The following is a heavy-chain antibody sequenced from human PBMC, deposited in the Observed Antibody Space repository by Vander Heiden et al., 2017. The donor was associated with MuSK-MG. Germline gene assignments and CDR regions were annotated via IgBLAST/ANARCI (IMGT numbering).Heavy chain of an antibody. J-gene: IGHJ4*02. CDR1: GFTFNNSR. Sequence: EVQLVESGGGLVRPGGSLRLSCAASGFTFNNSRMNWVRQAPGKGLEWVSSIRTGSTDKYYADSVKGRFTISRDNAKNSLYLQMDSLRVEDTAVYYCARDWGDFYDSSGFPGFWGQGTLVTVSS. CDR2: IRTGSTDK. V-gene: IGHV3-21*01. CDR3: ARDWGDFYDSSGFPGF. D-gene: IGHD3-22*01.